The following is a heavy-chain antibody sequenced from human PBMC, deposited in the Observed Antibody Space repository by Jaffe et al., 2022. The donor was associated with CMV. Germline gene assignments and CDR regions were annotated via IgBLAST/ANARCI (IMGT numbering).Heavy chain of an antibody. V-gene: IGHV1-69*01. CDR3: ARRGGLLYSSGWYYFDY. J-gene: IGHJ4*02. CDR1: GGTFSSYA. CDR2: IIPIFGTA. D-gene: IGHD6-19*01. Sequence: QVQLVQSGAEVKKPGSSVKVSCKASGGTFSSYAISWVRQAPGQGLEWMGGIIPIFGTANYAQKFQGRVTITADESTSTAYMELSSLRSEDTAVYYCARRGGLLYSSGWYYFDYWGQGTLVTVSS.